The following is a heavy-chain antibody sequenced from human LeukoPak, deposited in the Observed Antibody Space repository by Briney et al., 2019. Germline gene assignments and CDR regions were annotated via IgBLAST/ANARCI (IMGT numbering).Heavy chain of an antibody. D-gene: IGHD3-16*01. CDR3: RTSPQRGGPVDY. CDR2: IRSKAYGGTT. V-gene: IGHV3-49*04. J-gene: IGHJ4*02. CDR1: GFTFGDYA. Sequence: PGGSLRLSCTASGFTFGDYAMSWVRQAPGKGLEWVGFIRSKAYGGTTEYAASVKGRFTISRDDSKSIAYLQMNSLKTEDTAVYYCRTSPQRGGPVDYWGQGTLVTVSS.